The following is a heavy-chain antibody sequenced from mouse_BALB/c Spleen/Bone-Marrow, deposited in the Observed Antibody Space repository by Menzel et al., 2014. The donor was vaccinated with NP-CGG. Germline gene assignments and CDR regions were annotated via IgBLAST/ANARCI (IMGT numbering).Heavy chain of an antibody. CDR2: ILPGSGIT. V-gene: IGHV1-9*01. Sequence: QVQLQQSGAELMKPGASVKISCKATGYTFSSYWIEWVKQRPGHGLEWIGEILPGSGITNYNEKFKGKATFTADTSSNTAYMQLGSLTSGDSAVYYCARSPYWGQGTLVTVSA. CDR1: GYTFSSYW. J-gene: IGHJ3*01. CDR3: ARSPY.